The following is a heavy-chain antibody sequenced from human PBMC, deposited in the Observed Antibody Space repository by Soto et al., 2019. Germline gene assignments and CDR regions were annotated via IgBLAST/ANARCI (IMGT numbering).Heavy chain of an antibody. Sequence: ASVKVSCKASGYTFTSYGISWVRQAPGQGLEWMGWISAYNGNTNYAQKLQGRVTMTTDTSTSTAYMELRSLRSDDTAVYYCAREGATYCSGGSCYFDRAEYFQHWGQGTLVTVSS. CDR3: AREGATYCSGGSCYFDRAEYFQH. J-gene: IGHJ1*01. D-gene: IGHD2-15*01. CDR2: ISAYNGNT. V-gene: IGHV1-18*01. CDR1: GYTFTSYG.